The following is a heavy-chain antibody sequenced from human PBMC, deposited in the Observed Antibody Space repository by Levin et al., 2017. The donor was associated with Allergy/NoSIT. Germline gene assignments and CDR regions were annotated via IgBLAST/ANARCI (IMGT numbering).Heavy chain of an antibody. J-gene: IGHJ4*02. CDR3: ATSVAAFGYSSS. CDR1: GGSFSGYY. V-gene: IGHV4-34*01. CDR2: INHSGST. Sequence: SETLSLTCAVYGGSFSGYYWSWIRQPPGKGLEWIGEINHSGSTNYNPSLKSRVTISVDTSKNQFSLKLTSVTAADTAVYYCATSVAAFGYSSSWAQGTLVTVSS. D-gene: IGHD6-13*01.